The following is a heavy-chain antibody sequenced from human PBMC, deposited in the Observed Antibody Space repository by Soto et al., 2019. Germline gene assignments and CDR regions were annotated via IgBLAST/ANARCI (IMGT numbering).Heavy chain of an antibody. J-gene: IGHJ3*02. CDR3: SRSQLAPYAFDI. V-gene: IGHV3-11*06. D-gene: IGHD1-1*01. CDR1: GFTLSDYF. Sequence: QVQLVESGGGMVRPGGSLRLSCAASGFTLSDYFMAWVRQSPRQGLEWISSSSSSGGYITYADSERGRFTISRDNAKSSRYLQMNSLRAEDSAVYYGSRSQLAPYAFDIWGQGALFAVSA. CDR2: SSSSGGYI.